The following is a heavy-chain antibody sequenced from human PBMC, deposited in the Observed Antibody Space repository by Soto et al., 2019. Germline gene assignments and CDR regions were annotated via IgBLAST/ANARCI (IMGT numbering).Heavy chain of an antibody. CDR3: ARTTSSGYDYYYYYGMDV. Sequence: QVQLVQSGAEVKKPGASVKVSCKASGYTFTSYGISWVRQAPGQGLEWMGWISAYNGNTNYAQKLQGRVTMTTDTXTXTVXMELRSLRSDDTAVYYCARTTSSGYDYYYYYGMDVWGQGTTVTVSS. V-gene: IGHV1-18*01. D-gene: IGHD5-12*01. CDR1: GYTFTSYG. CDR2: ISAYNGNT. J-gene: IGHJ6*02.